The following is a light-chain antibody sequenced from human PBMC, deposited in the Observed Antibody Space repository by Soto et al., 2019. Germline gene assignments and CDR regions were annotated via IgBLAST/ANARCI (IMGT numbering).Light chain of an antibody. J-gene: IGKJ5*01. CDR1: QSVSSY. CDR2: DAS. CDR3: HQRYNWPIT. V-gene: IGKV3-11*01. Sequence: EIVLTQSPATLSLSPGERATLSCRASQSVSSYLAWYQQKPGQAPRLLIYDASNRATGIPARFSGGGSGTDFTLTISSLEPEDFAVYYCHQRYNWPITFGQGTRLEIK.